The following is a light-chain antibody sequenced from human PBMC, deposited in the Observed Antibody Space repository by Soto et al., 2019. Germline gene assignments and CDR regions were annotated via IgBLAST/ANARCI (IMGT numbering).Light chain of an antibody. V-gene: IGKV3D-20*02. CDR3: QQRSNWPPIT. Sequence: EIVLTHSPGTLSLSPGERATLSCRASQSVGSIYLAWYQQKPGQAPRLLIYGTSSRATGISDRFSGSGSGTDFSLTISSLEPEDFAVYYCQQRSNWPPITFGQGTRLEIK. CDR1: QSVGSIY. CDR2: GTS. J-gene: IGKJ5*01.